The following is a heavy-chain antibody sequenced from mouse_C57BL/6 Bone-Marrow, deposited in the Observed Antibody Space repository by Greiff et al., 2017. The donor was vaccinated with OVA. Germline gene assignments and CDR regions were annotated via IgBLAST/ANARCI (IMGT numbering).Heavy chain of an antibody. CDR2: IHPNSGST. CDR3: DSNQWYFDV. CDR1: GYTFTSYL. J-gene: IGHJ1*03. V-gene: IGHV1-64*01. Sequence: QVQLQQPGAELVQPGASVKLSCKASGYTFTSYLMHWVKQRPGPGLECIGMIHPNSGSTNYNEKFKSKATLTVDKSSSTADMQLSSLTSEDSAVYDCDSNQWYFDVWGTGTTVTVSS. D-gene: IGHD2-5*01.